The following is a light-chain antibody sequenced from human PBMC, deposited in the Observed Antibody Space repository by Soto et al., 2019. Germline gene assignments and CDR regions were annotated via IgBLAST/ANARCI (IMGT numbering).Light chain of an antibody. J-gene: IGKJ1*01. Sequence: EFVLTQSPGTLSLSPGERATLPCRASQSVSRSYLGWYQQKPGQAPRLLIYGASTRATGIPARFSGSGSGTEFTLTISSLQSEDFAVYYCQQYNNWPPWAFGQGTRWIS. V-gene: IGKV3-15*01. CDR3: QQYNNWPPWA. CDR1: QSVSRSY. CDR2: GAS.